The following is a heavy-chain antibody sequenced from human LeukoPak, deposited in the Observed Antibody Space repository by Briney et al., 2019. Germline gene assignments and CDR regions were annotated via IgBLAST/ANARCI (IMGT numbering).Heavy chain of an antibody. V-gene: IGHV1-24*01. D-gene: IGHD3-22*01. CDR2: FDPEDGET. J-gene: IGHJ4*02. Sequence: ASVKVSCKVSGYTLTELSMHWLRQAPGKGLEWMGGFDPEDGETIYAQKFQGRVTMTEDTSTDTAYMELSSLRSEDTAVYYCATDLSYYDSSGYYYWGQGTLVTVSS. CDR3: ATDLSYYDSSGYYY. CDR1: GYTLTELS.